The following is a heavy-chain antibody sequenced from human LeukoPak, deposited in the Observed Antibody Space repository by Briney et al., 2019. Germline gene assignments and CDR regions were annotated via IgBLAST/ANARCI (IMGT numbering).Heavy chain of an antibody. D-gene: IGHD1-14*01. J-gene: IGHJ4*02. CDR1: GFTFTKYW. Sequence: GGSLRLSCAASGFTFTKYWMTWVRQAPGKGLEWVGNIKQDGSDKNYMDSVKGRFTISRDNTKNSVYLQMSSLRAEDAAVYYCAREVWGPEYWGQGTLVTVSS. CDR3: AREVWGPEY. V-gene: IGHV3-7*01. CDR2: IKQDGSDK.